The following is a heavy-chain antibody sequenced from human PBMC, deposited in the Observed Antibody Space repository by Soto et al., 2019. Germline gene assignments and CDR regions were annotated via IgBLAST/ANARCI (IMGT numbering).Heavy chain of an antibody. CDR1: GGTFSRHA. Sequence: QVQLVQSGAEVRKPGSSVKVSCKASGGTFSRHAISWVRQAPGQGLEWMGGIIPIFGTANHAQKFQGRVTIIADESTSTVYMELSSLRSEDTAVYYCARNGGYSYGSFDYWGQGTLVTVSS. V-gene: IGHV1-69*01. J-gene: IGHJ4*02. CDR2: IIPIFGTA. D-gene: IGHD5-18*01. CDR3: ARNGGYSYGSFDY.